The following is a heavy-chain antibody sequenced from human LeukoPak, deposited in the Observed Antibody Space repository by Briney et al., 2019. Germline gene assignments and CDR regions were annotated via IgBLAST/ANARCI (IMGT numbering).Heavy chain of an antibody. Sequence: GGSLRLSCAASGFAFSSYSMNWVRQAPGKGLEWVSYISSSSSTIYYADSVKGRFTISRDNAKNSLYLQMNSLRAEDTAVYYCARDSGPLYSSSWYYFDYWGQGTLVTVSS. J-gene: IGHJ4*02. CDR1: GFAFSSYS. CDR3: ARDSGPLYSSSWYYFDY. V-gene: IGHV3-48*01. CDR2: ISSSSSTI. D-gene: IGHD6-13*01.